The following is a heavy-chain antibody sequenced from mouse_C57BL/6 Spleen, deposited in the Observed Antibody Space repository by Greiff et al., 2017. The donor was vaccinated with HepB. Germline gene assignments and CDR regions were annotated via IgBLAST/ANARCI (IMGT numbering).Heavy chain of an antibody. D-gene: IGHD1-1*01. Sequence: QVQLKESGAELVKPGASVKMSCKASGYTFTTYPIEWMKQNHGKSLEWIGNFHPYNDDTKYNEKFKGKATLTVEKSSSTVYLELSRLTSDDSAVYYGARQNYYGSSYDYAMDYWGQGTSVTVSS. J-gene: IGHJ4*01. CDR2: FHPYNDDT. V-gene: IGHV1-47*01. CDR1: GYTFTTYP. CDR3: ARQNYYGSSYDYAMDY.